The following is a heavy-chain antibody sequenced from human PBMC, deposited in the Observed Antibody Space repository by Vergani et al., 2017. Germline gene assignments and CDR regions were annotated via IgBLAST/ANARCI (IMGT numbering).Heavy chain of an antibody. Sequence: VQLQESGPGLVKPSETLSLTCTVSGGSISSYYWSWIRQPPGKGLEWIGYIYYSGSTNYNPSLKSRVTISVDTSKNQFSLKLSSVTAADTAVYYCARDRSSGWEHIFDYWGQGTLVTVSS. CDR1: GGSISSYY. CDR2: IYYSGST. V-gene: IGHV4-59*12. CDR3: ARDRSSGWEHIFDY. D-gene: IGHD6-19*01. J-gene: IGHJ4*02.